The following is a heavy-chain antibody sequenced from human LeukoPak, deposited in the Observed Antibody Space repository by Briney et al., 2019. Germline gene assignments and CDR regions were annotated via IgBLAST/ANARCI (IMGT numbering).Heavy chain of an antibody. D-gene: IGHD3-3*01. Sequence: SETLSLTCTVSGGSISSSSYYWGWIRQPPGKGLEWIGSIYYSGSTYYNPSLKSRVTISVDTSKNQFSLKLSSVTAADTAAYYCARQTPYDFWSGYPSFDYWGQGTLVTVSS. CDR3: ARQTPYDFWSGYPSFDY. CDR1: GGSISSSSYY. J-gene: IGHJ4*02. CDR2: IYYSGST. V-gene: IGHV4-39*01.